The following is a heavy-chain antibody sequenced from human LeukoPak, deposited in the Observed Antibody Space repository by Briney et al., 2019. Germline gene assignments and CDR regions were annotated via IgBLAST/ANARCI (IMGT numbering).Heavy chain of an antibody. J-gene: IGHJ5*02. CDR2: IYYSGST. V-gene: IGHV4-59*01. D-gene: IGHD3-10*01. CDR1: GGSISTYY. CDR3: AREKGTYYYGAGSYYNWFDP. Sequence: PSETLSLTCTVSGGSISTYYWSWIRQPPGKGLEWIKYIYYSGSTNYNPSLKSRVTISVDTSKNQFSLKLSSMTAADTAVYYCAREKGTYYYGAGSYYNWFDPWGQGTLVTVSS.